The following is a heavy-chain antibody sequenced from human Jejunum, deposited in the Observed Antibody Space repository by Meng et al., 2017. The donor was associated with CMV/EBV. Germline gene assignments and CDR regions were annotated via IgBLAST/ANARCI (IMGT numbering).Heavy chain of an antibody. J-gene: IGHJ4*02. Sequence: LRLSCVGSGFTFSYYWMSWVRQAPGKGLECVANIKEGGGEEYYVDSVKGRFTISRDNAKNSLYLQMNSLRAEDTAVYYCARQAGTYWGQGTVVTVSS. CDR3: ARQAGTY. D-gene: IGHD6-13*01. CDR1: GFTFSYYW. CDR2: IKEGGGEE. V-gene: IGHV3-7*01.